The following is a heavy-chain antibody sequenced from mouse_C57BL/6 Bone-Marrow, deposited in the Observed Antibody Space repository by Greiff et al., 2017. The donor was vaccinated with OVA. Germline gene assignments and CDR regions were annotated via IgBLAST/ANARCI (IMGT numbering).Heavy chain of an antibody. Sequence: EVKLMESGGGLVQPGGSLKLSCAASGFTFSDYYMYWVRQTPEKRLEWVAYISNGGGSTYYPDTVKGRFTISRDNAKNTLYLQMSRLKSEDTAMYYCARHLRGSSLYAMDYWGQGTSVTVSS. CDR3: ARHLRGSSLYAMDY. J-gene: IGHJ4*01. CDR2: ISNGGGST. V-gene: IGHV5-12*01. D-gene: IGHD1-1*01. CDR1: GFTFSDYY.